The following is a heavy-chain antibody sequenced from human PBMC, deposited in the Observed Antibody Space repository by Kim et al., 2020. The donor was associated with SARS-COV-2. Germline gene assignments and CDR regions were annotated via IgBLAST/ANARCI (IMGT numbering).Heavy chain of an antibody. D-gene: IGHD3-10*01. CDR3: AREMLHFNYGSGTFYNVWGFDSWGQGTPVTVSSGWTFCHCDYYFCFGLDV. CDR1: GFTFSGHW. Sequence: GGSLRLSCAASGFTFSGHWMHWVRQAPGKGLVWVARINSDGSVTTYADSVKGRFTLSRDNAKNTLSVEMNSLRVEDTAVYYCAREMLHFNYGSGTFYNVWGFDSWGQGTPVTVSSGWTFCHCDYYFCFGLDVWGQGTTVTVSS. CDR2: INSDGSVT. V-gene: IGHV3-74*01. J-gene: IGHJ6*02.